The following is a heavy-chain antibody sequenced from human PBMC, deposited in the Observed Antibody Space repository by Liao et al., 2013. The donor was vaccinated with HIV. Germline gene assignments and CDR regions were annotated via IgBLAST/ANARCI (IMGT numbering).Heavy chain of an antibody. V-gene: IGHV4-39*01. CDR1: GGSISSSRYF. J-gene: IGHJ4*02. CDR3: ARGPYSGNFHRVFDY. CDR2: IFYRRNT. Sequence: QLHLQESGPGLVKPSETLSLTCSVSGGSISSSRYFWGWIRQSPGKGLEWIANIFYRRNTFYNPSLQSRVTISLDSSKSQFSLRLSSVTAADTAVYYCARGPYSGNFHRVFDYWGQGTLVTVSS. D-gene: IGHD1-26*01.